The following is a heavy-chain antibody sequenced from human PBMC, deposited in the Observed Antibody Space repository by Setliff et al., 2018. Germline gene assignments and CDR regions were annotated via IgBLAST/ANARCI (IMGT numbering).Heavy chain of an antibody. CDR3: ARRRWLQFYYYYGMDV. J-gene: IGHJ6*02. V-gene: IGHV4-39*01. CDR2: IYYSGSA. D-gene: IGHD4-4*01. CDR1: GGSISSRSY. Sequence: PSETLSLTCTVSGGSISSRSYWGWVRQPPAKGLEWIGTIYYSGSAYSSPSLKSRVTISVDTSKNQFSLKLSSVTAADTAVYYCARRRWLQFYYYYGMDVWGQGTTVTVSS.